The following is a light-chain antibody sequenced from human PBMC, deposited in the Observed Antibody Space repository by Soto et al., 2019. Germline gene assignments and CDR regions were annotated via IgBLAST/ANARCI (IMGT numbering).Light chain of an antibody. CDR3: QTWGTDVV. V-gene: IGLV4-69*01. Sequence: QPVLTQSPSASASLGASVKLTCTLSSGHTNYAIAWHQQQPEKGPRCLMKINSDGSHSKGDGIPDRFSGSSSGAERYLTISSLQSEDEADYYCQTWGTDVVFGGGTKLTVL. J-gene: IGLJ2*01. CDR2: INSDGSH. CDR1: SGHTNYA.